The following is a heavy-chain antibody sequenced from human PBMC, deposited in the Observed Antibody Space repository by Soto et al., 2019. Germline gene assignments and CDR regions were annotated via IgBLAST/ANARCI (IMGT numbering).Heavy chain of an antibody. CDR3: ASASGAVVVPYFWFDP. D-gene: IGHD2-15*01. Sequence: SETLSLTCAVYGGSFSGYYWSWIRQPPGKGLEWIGEINHSGSTNYNPSLKSRVTISVDTSKNQFSLKLSSVTAADTAVYYCASASGAVVVPYFWFDPWGQGTLVTVSS. CDR1: GGSFSGYY. V-gene: IGHV4-34*01. J-gene: IGHJ5*02. CDR2: INHSGST.